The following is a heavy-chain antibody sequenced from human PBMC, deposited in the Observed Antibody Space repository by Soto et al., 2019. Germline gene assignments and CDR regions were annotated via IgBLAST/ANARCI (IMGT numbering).Heavy chain of an antibody. CDR2: ISSNSAYI. Sequence: EVQLVESGGGLVKPGGSLRLSCAASGFTFRSFTMNWVHQAPGKGLEWVSTISSNSAYIYYTDALRGRFTISRDNAKNALHLQMNSLRAEDKAVYYCTGDASRDSSARGWFDPWGQGTLVTVSS. CDR1: GFTFRSFT. CDR3: TGDASRDSSARGWFDP. J-gene: IGHJ5*02. V-gene: IGHV3-21*02. D-gene: IGHD6-13*01.